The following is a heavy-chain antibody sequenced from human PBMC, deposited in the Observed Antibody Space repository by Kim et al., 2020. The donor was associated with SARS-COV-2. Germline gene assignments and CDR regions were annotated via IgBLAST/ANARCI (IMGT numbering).Heavy chain of an antibody. CDR3: AKDLFGELFEGMDV. Sequence: GGSLRLSCAASGFTFSSYAMSWVRQAPGKGLEWVSAISGSGGSTYYADSVKGRFTISRDNSKNTLYLQMNSLRAEDTAVYYCAKDLFGELFEGMDVWGQGTTVTVSS. CDR2: ISGSGGST. J-gene: IGHJ6*02. V-gene: IGHV3-23*01. CDR1: GFTFSSYA. D-gene: IGHD3-10*02.